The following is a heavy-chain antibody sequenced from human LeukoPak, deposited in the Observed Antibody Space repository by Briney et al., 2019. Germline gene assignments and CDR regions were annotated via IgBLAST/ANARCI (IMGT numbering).Heavy chain of an antibody. Sequence: GGSLRLSCAISGFTFTSYSMTWVRQAPGKAREWVSSISSSSSYIYYADSVKGRFTISRDNAKNSLYLQMNSLRAEDTAVYYCARDAFPREDAFDIWGQGTMVTVSS. CDR3: ARDAFPREDAFDI. CDR1: GFTFTSYS. J-gene: IGHJ3*02. V-gene: IGHV3-21*01. CDR2: ISSSSSYI. D-gene: IGHD6-6*01.